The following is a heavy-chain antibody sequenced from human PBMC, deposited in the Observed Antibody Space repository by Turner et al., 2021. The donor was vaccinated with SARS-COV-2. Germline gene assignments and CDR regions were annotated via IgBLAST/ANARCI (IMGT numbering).Heavy chain of an antibody. Sequence: EVQLVESGGGLVQPGGSLRLSCAASGFTVSSNYMSWVRQAPGKGLEWVSVIYSGGSTYYADSVKGRFTISRGNSKNTLYLQMNSLRVEDTAVYSCAREAAAGNFHGWFDPWGQGTLVTVSS. D-gene: IGHD6-13*01. V-gene: IGHV3-66*01. J-gene: IGHJ5*02. CDR3: AREAAAGNFHGWFDP. CDR1: GFTVSSNY. CDR2: IYSGGST.